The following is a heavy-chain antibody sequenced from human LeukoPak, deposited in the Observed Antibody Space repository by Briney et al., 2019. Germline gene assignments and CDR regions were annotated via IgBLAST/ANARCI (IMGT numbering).Heavy chain of an antibody. CDR1: GFTFSTYS. Sequence: PGGSLRLSCVASGFTFSTYSMNWVRQAPGKGLEWVSYISSSSSTIYYADSVKGRFTISRVNAKNSLYLQMNSLRAEDTAVYYCARGSTYYDSSGQVPFDYWGQGTLVTVSS. V-gene: IGHV3-48*01. CDR3: ARGSTYYDSSGQVPFDY. J-gene: IGHJ4*02. CDR2: ISSSSSTI. D-gene: IGHD3-22*01.